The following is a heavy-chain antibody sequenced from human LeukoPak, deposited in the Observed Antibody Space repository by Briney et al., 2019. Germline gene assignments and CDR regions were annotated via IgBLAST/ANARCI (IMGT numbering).Heavy chain of an antibody. Sequence: SETLSLTYTVSGGSISSYYWSWIRQPPGKGLEWIGYIYYSGSTNYNPSLKSRVTISVDTSKNQFSLKLSSVTAADTAVYYCARLLGVYYYYMDVWGKGTTVTISS. J-gene: IGHJ6*03. D-gene: IGHD3-10*01. CDR2: IYYSGST. V-gene: IGHV4-59*01. CDR1: GGSISSYY. CDR3: ARLLGVYYYYMDV.